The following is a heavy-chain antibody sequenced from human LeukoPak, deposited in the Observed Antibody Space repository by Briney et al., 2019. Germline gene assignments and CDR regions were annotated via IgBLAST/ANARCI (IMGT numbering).Heavy chain of an antibody. CDR2: IIVSGGYT. V-gene: IGHV3-23*01. CDR1: GFTFRSYA. CDR3: AKYTAVVNHYYYGMDV. J-gene: IGHJ6*02. Sequence: GGSLRLSCAASGFTFRSYAMSWVRQAPGKGLEWVLAIIVSGGYTYYADTVNGRFTISRDNPKNTQYLQMNSLRAEDTAVYYCAKYTAVVNHYYYGMDVWGQGTTVTVSS. D-gene: IGHD5-18*01.